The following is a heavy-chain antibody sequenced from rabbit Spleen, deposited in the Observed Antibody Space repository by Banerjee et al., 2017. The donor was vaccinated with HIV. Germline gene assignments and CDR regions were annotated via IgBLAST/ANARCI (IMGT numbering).Heavy chain of an antibody. CDR3: VRGYDDYGDYTRLDL. CDR1: GFDVSNYG. J-gene: IGHJ3*01. D-gene: IGHD2-1*01. Sequence: EQLVESGGGLVKPGGSLKLSCKASGFDVSNYGVTWVRQAPGKGLEWIGYIDPIFGVANYANSVKGRFTISRDNAQNTVDLKMTSLTAADTATYFCVRGYDDYGDYTRLDLWGQGTLVTVS. CDR2: IDPIFGVA. V-gene: IGHV1S21*01.